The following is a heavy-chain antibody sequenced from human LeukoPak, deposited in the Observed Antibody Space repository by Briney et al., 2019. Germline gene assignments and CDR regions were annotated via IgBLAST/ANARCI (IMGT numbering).Heavy chain of an antibody. CDR2: IKEDGSER. Sequence: QPGGSLRLSCEGSAFIFSGHWMNWVRQTPGKGLEWVASIKEDGSERQYVDPVKGRFSISRDNTKGSLFLQLNSLRAEDTAVYYCARDRGGGLGSFDIWGQGTMVTVSS. D-gene: IGHD3-16*01. CDR3: ARDRGGGLGSFDI. V-gene: IGHV3-7*03. J-gene: IGHJ3*02. CDR1: AFIFSGHW.